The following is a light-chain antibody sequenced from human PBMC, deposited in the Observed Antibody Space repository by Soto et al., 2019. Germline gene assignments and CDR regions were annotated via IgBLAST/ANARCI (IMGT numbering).Light chain of an antibody. CDR1: QSISNH. CDR2: AAS. Sequence: DIQMTQSPSSLSASVEDRVIITCRASQSISNHLNWYQQKPGKAPKLLIFAASSLQSGVPSRFSGSRSGPDFTLTISSLQPGDFATYYCQQTFDTPFTFGPGTKV. V-gene: IGKV1-39*01. CDR3: QQTFDTPFT. J-gene: IGKJ3*01.